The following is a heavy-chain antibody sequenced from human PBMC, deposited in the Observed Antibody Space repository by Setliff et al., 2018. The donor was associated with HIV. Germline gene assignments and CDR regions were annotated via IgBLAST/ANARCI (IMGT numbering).Heavy chain of an antibody. J-gene: IGHJ4*02. CDR2: IYHSGST. CDR1: GGSISSDNW. V-gene: IGHV4-4*02. D-gene: IGHD3-3*01. Sequence: PSETLSLTCAVSGGSISSDNWWSWVRQPPGKGLEWIGEIYHSGSTNYNPSPKSRVTMSMDASKKQFSLKLSSVTAADTAVYYCARLEWFSKNFDFWGQGTPVTVSS. CDR3: ARLEWFSKNFDF.